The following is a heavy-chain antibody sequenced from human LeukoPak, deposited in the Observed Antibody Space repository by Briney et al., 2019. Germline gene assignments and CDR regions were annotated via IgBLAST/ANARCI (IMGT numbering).Heavy chain of an antibody. D-gene: IGHD3-3*01. Sequence: AGPLRLSCAAPGFTFSSYGMHGVRQAPRKGLQWVAVISYHGSNKYYADSVKGRFTISRDNSKNTLYLQMNSLRAEDTAVCYCAKEHPELRFLEWLSPPNYCCYVGVWGKGATGTVSS. CDR2: ISYHGSNK. V-gene: IGHV3-30*18. CDR3: AKEHPELRFLEWLSPPNYCCYVGV. J-gene: IGHJ6*03. CDR1: GFTFSSYG.